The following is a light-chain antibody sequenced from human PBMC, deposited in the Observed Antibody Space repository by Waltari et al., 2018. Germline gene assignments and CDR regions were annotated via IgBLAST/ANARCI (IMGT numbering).Light chain of an antibody. CDR3: LQHSSWPWT. J-gene: IGKJ1*01. V-gene: IGKV3-11*01. CDR1: QSVSSY. Sequence: EIVLTQSPATLSLSPGERATLSCRSGQSVSSYLAWYQQKVGQAPRLLIYDASNRATGIPARFSGSGSGTDFTFTISSLEPEDFAVYYCLQHSSWPWTFGQGTKVEIK. CDR2: DAS.